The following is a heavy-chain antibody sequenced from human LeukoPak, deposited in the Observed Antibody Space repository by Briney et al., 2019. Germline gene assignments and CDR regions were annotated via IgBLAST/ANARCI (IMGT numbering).Heavy chain of an antibody. Sequence: ASVKVSCKVSGYTLTELSMHWVRQAPGKGLEWMGGFDPEDGETIYAQKFQGRVTMTEDTSTDTAYMELSSLRSEDTAVYYCATSMPVAVAVNFDYWGQETLVTVSS. J-gene: IGHJ4*02. V-gene: IGHV1-24*01. CDR1: GYTLTELS. CDR3: ATSMPVAVAVNFDY. CDR2: FDPEDGET. D-gene: IGHD6-19*01.